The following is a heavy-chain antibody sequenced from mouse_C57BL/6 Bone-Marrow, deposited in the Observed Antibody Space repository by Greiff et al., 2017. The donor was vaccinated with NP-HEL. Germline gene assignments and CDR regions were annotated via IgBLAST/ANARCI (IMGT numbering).Heavy chain of an antibody. J-gene: IGHJ2*01. V-gene: IGHV1-59*01. CDR2: IDPSDSYT. CDR3: ATGTEGDY. CDR1: GYTFTSYW. Sequence: VQLQQPGAELVRPGTSVKLSCKASGYTFTSYWMHWVKQRPGQGLEWIGVIDPSDSYTNYNQKFKGKATLTVDTSSSTAYMQLSSLTAEDSAVYYCATGTEGDYWGQGTTLTVSS. D-gene: IGHD4-1*01.